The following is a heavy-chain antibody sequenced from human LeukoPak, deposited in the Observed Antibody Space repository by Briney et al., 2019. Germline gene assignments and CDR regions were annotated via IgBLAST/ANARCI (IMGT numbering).Heavy chain of an antibody. CDR2: IYYSGST. Sequence: PSETLSLTCAVYGGSFSGYYWSWIRQPPGKGLEWIGYIYYSGSTNYNPSLKSRVTISVDTSKNQFSLKLSSVTAADTAVYYCARDAFSGSYSHWFDPWGQGTLVTVSS. D-gene: IGHD1-26*01. CDR3: ARDAFSGSYSHWFDP. CDR1: GGSFSGYY. V-gene: IGHV4-59*01. J-gene: IGHJ5*02.